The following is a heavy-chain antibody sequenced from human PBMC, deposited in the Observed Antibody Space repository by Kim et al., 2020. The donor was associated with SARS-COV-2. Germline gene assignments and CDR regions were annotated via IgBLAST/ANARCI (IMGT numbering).Heavy chain of an antibody. CDR2: ISYDGSNK. Sequence: GGSLRLSCAASGFTFSSYGMHWVRQAPGKGLEWVAVISYDGSNKYYADSVKGRFTISRDNSKNTLYLQMNSLRAEDTAVYYCAKLVVPAANGFDPWGQGTLVTVSS. D-gene: IGHD2-2*01. J-gene: IGHJ5*02. CDR1: GFTFSSYG. V-gene: IGHV3-30*18. CDR3: AKLVVPAANGFDP.